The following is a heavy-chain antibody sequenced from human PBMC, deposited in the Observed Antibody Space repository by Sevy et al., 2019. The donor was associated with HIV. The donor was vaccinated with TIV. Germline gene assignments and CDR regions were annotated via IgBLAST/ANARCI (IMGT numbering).Heavy chain of an antibody. J-gene: IGHJ4*02. D-gene: IGHD3-16*01. CDR2: ISYDGDTK. Sequence: GGSLRLSCAASGFTFSTYAMHWVRQAPGKGLEWVAVISYDGDTKYYADSVKGRLTISRDNPKNPLYVHMKSLRPEDTAVYYCARDDGYTVNWYPGYWGQGTLVTVSS. V-gene: IGHV3-30*04. CDR3: ARDDGYTVNWYPGY. CDR1: GFTFSTYA.